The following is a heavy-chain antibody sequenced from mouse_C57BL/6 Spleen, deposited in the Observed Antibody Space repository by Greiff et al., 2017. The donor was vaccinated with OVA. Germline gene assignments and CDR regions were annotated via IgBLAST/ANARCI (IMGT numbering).Heavy chain of an antibody. J-gene: IGHJ1*03. CDR3: ARGITGYFDV. D-gene: IGHD1-1*01. CDR1: GYTFTSYW. CDR2: IYPSDSGT. Sequence: QVQLQQPGAELVRPGSSVKLSCKASGYTFTSYWMDWVKQRPGQGLEWIGNIYPSDSGTHYNQKFKDKATLTVDKSSSAAYMQLSSLTSEDSAVYYCARGITGYFDVWGTGTTVTVSS. V-gene: IGHV1-61*01.